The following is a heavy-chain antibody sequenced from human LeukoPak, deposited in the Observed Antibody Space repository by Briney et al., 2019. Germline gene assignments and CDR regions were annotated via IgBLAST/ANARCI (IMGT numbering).Heavy chain of an antibody. CDR1: GFTFSTYW. J-gene: IGHJ4*02. D-gene: IGHD3-3*01. Sequence: GGSLRLSCAASGFTFSTYWVSWVRQAPGKGLEWVANIKQDGSEQYYVDSVKGRFTISRDNAKNSLYLQMNTLRPEDTAVYYCARERQNKDFWSGGDYWGQGTLVTVSS. CDR3: ARERQNKDFWSGGDY. V-gene: IGHV3-7*01. CDR2: IKQDGSEQ.